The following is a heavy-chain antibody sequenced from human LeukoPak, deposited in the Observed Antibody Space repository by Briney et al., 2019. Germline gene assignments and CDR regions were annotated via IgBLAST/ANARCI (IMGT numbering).Heavy chain of an antibody. Sequence: PGGSLRLSCAASGFTFSSYWMSWVRQAPGKGLEWVANIKQDGSEKYYVDSVKGRFTIPRGNAKNSLYLQMNSLRAEDTAVYYCTSVGSWYCNDYWGQGTLVTVSS. CDR1: GFTFSSYW. CDR2: IKQDGSEK. D-gene: IGHD6-13*01. V-gene: IGHV3-7*01. J-gene: IGHJ4*02. CDR3: TSVGSWYCNDY.